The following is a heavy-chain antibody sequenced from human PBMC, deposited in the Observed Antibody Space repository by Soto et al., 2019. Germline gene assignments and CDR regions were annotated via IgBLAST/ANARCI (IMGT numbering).Heavy chain of an antibody. Sequence: EVQLLESRGGLVQPGGSLRLSCAASGFTFSNYAMSWVRQAPGKGLEWVSTISSRDYADSVKGRFTISRDNSKNTLYLQMNSLRAEDTAVYYCAKGGSSYFFDYWGQGTLVTVSS. D-gene: IGHD2-15*01. V-gene: IGHV3-23*01. CDR2: ISSR. CDR1: GFTFSNYA. J-gene: IGHJ4*02. CDR3: AKGGSSYFFDY.